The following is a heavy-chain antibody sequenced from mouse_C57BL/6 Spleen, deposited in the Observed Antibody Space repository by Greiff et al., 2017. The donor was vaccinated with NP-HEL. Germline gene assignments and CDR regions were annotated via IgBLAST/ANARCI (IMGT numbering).Heavy chain of an antibody. CDR3: ARVTTVESDY. V-gene: IGHV1-61*01. D-gene: IGHD1-1*01. J-gene: IGHJ3*01. CDR2: IYPSDSET. CDR1: GYTFTSYW. Sequence: VQLQQPGAELVRPGSSVKLSCKASGYTFTSYWMDWVKQRPGQGLEWIGNIYPSDSETHYNQKFKDKATLTVDKSSSTAYMQLSSLTSEDSAVYYCARVTTVESDYWGQGTLVTVSA.